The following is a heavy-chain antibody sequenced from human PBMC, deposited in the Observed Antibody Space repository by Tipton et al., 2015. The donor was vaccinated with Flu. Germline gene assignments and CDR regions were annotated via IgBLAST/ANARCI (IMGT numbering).Heavy chain of an antibody. CDR3: ASQNYYGSGSYANFDY. V-gene: IGHV1-69*01. CDR2: IIPIFGTA. Sequence: QLVQSGAEVKKPGSSVKVSCKASGGTFSSYAISWVRQAPGQGLEWMGGIIPIFGTANYAQKFQGRVTITADESTSTAYMELSSLRSGDTAVYYCASQNYYGSGSYANFDYWGQGTLVTVSS. CDR1: GGTFSSYA. D-gene: IGHD3-10*01. J-gene: IGHJ4*02.